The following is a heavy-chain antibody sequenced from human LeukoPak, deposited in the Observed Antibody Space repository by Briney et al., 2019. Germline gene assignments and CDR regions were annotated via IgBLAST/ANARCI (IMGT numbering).Heavy chain of an antibody. CDR3: ARGLEMATIRYGMDV. CDR1: GYTFTAYY. CDR2: INPNSGGT. J-gene: IGHJ6*04. Sequence: ASVKVSCKASGYTFTAYYMHWVRQAPGQGLEWMGWINPNSGGTNYAQTFRGRVTMTRNTSISTAYMELSSLRSEDTAVYYCARGLEMATIRYGMDVWGKGTTVTISS. D-gene: IGHD5-24*01. V-gene: IGHV1-2*02.